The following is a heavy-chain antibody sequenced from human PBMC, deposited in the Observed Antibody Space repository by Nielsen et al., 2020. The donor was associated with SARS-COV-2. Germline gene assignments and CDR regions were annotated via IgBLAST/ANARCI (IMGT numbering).Heavy chain of an antibody. CDR3: AKDLRVTAMAGKKDAFDI. J-gene: IGHJ3*02. CDR1: GFTFDDYA. Sequence: GGSLRLSCAASGFTFDDYAMHWVRQAPGKGLEWVSGISWNSGSIGYADSVKGRFTISRDNAKNSLYLQMNSLRAEDTALYYCAKDLRVTAMAGKKDAFDIWGQGTMVTVSS. CDR2: ISWNSGSI. V-gene: IGHV3-9*01. D-gene: IGHD5-18*01.